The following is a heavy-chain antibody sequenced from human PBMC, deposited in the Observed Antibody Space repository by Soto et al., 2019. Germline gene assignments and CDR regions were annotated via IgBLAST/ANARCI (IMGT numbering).Heavy chain of an antibody. CDR3: SRGGHCTDGVCSALDY. CDR1: GGSISTYY. Sequence: QVQLQQSGPGLVKPSETLSLTCTVSGGSISTYYWSWIRQPPGKGLEWIGYIYYGGSANYNHSLESRVTISLDRSKKQFSLRLNSVTAADTAVYYCSRGGHCTDGVCSALDYWGQGTLVTVSS. J-gene: IGHJ4*02. V-gene: IGHV4-59*08. CDR2: IYYGGSA. D-gene: IGHD2-8*01.